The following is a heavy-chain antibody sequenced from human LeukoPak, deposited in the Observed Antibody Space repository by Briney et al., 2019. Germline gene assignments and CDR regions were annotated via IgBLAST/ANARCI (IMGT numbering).Heavy chain of an antibody. V-gene: IGHV4-39*01. D-gene: IGHD2-2*01. J-gene: IGHJ4*02. Sequence: SETPSLTCTVSGGSISSSSYYWGWIRQPPGKGLEWIGSIYYSGSTYYNPSLKSRVTISVDTSKNQFSLKLSSVTAADTAVYYCARRVVPAYKSFDYWGQGTLVTVSS. CDR1: GGSISSSSYY. CDR2: IYYSGST. CDR3: ARRVVPAYKSFDY.